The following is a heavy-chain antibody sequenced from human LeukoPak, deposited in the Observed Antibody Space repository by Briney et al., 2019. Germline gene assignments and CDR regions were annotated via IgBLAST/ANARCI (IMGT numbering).Heavy chain of an antibody. Sequence: GGSLRLSCAASGFTFDDYAMNWVRQAPGKGLEWVSSISSDSNYIFYADSVQGRFTISRDNAENSLFLQMNSLRAEDTAVYYCASRYCTSTNCYAFDIWGQGTMVTVSS. CDR3: ASRYCTSTNCYAFDI. CDR1: GFTFDDYA. D-gene: IGHD2-2*01. CDR2: ISSDSNYI. V-gene: IGHV3-21*01. J-gene: IGHJ3*02.